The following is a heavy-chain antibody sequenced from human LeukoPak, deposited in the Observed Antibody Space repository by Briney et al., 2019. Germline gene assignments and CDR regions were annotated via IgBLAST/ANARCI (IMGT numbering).Heavy chain of an antibody. V-gene: IGHV3-21*01. CDR1: GFTFSSYS. CDR2: ISSSSSYI. CDR3: ARGGSTNPRIDY. J-gene: IGHJ4*02. D-gene: IGHD2-2*01. Sequence: GGSLRLSCAASGFTFSSYSMNWVRQAPGKGLEWVSSISSSSSYIYYADSVKGRFTISRDNAKNSLYLQMNSLRAEDTAVYYCARGGSTNPRIDYWGQGTLVTVSS.